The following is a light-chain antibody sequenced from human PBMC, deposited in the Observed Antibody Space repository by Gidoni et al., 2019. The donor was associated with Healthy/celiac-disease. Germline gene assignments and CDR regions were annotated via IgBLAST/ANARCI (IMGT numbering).Light chain of an antibody. CDR2: GAS. CDR1: QRVSSSY. CDR3: QQYGSSPLT. V-gene: IGKV3-20*01. J-gene: IGKJ3*01. Sequence: EIVLTQSPGTLSLSPGERATLSCRASQRVSSSYLAWYQQKPGQAPRLLIYGASSRATGIPDRFSGSGSGTDFTLTISRLEPEDFAVYYCQQYGSSPLTFGPGTKVEIK.